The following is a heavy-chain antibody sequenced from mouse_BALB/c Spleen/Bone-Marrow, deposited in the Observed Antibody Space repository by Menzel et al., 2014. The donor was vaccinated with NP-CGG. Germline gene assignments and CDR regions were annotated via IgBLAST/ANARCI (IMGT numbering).Heavy chain of an antibody. V-gene: IGHV14-3*02. J-gene: IGHJ3*01. CDR3: AYYRYDEGGFAF. CDR2: IDPANGNT. Sequence: EVKLQESGAELVKPGASVKLSCTASGFNIKDTYMHWVKQRPEQGLEWIGRIDPANGNTKYDPKFQGKATITADTSSNTAHLQLSSLTSEDTAVYYCAYYRYDEGGFAFWGQGTLVTVSA. D-gene: IGHD2-14*01. CDR1: GFNIKDTY.